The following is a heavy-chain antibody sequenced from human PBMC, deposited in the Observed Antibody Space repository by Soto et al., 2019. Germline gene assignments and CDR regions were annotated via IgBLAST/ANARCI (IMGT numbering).Heavy chain of an antibody. CDR2: IYPGDPDT. CDR1: GYSFTSYW. D-gene: IGHD2-2*01. CDR3: ARLSSPAGYCSSTSCYEV. Sequence: PRESLKTSCKGSGYSFTSYWIRWVRQMPGKSLEWMAIIYPGDPDTRYSPSLQGQGTIAVDKSISTAYLQWSSLKASDTAMYYCARLSSPAGYCSSTSCYEVLGQGTMVTVSS. J-gene: IGHJ3*01. V-gene: IGHV5-51*01.